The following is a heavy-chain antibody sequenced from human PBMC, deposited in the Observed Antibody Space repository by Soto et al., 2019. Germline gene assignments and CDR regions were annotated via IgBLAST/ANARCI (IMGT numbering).Heavy chain of an antibody. CDR2: ISYDGTNK. CDR3: AKGMWIQITAVLFDY. J-gene: IGHJ4*02. D-gene: IGHD5-18*01. Sequence: GGSLRLSCAASGFTFSTYAMHWVRQAPGKGLEWVAVISYDGTNKYYTDSVKGRFTISRDNSKNTLYLQMNSLRAEDTAVYYCAKGMWIQITAVLFDYWGQGTLVTVSP. CDR1: GFTFSTYA. V-gene: IGHV3-30*18.